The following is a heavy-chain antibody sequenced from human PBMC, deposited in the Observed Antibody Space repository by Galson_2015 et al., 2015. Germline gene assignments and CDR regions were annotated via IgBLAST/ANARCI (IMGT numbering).Heavy chain of an antibody. CDR1: GFTFSTYG. J-gene: IGHJ4*02. Sequence: SLRLSCAASGFTFSTYGMHWVRQAPGKGLEWVADIWYDGSEKYYADSVKGRFTISRDNSKNMLYLQMNSLRAEDTAVYYCARDEGRYSSSSGGEWWGQGTLVTVSS. CDR3: ARDEGRYSSSSGGEW. D-gene: IGHD6-6*01. CDR2: IWYDGSEK. V-gene: IGHV3-33*01.